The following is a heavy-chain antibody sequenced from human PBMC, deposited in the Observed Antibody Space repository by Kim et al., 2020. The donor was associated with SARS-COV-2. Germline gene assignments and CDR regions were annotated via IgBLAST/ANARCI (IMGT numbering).Heavy chain of an antibody. Sequence: SETLSLTCTVSGGSISNSSYYWGWIRQPPGKGLEWIGSIYYSGSTYYNPSLKSRVTISVDTSKNQFSLKLSSVTAADTAVYYCAGIAAAGPTVGYYYYGMDVWGQGTTVTVSS. J-gene: IGHJ6*02. D-gene: IGHD6-13*01. CDR2: IYYSGST. CDR3: AGIAAAGPTVGYYYYGMDV. V-gene: IGHV4-39*01. CDR1: GGSISNSSYY.